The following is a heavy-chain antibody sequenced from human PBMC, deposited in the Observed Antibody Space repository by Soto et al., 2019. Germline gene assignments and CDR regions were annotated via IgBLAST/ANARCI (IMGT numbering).Heavy chain of an antibody. CDR3: ARARSGSYGN. J-gene: IGHJ4*02. CDR1: GGSFSGYY. D-gene: IGHD1-26*01. V-gene: IGHV4-34*01. CDR2: INHSGST. Sequence: QVQLQQWGAGLLKPSETLSLTCAVYGGSFSGYYWSWIRQPPGKGLEWIGEINHSGSTNYNPSLKSRVTISVDTSKNQFSLKLSSVTAADTAVYYCARARSGSYGNWGQGTLVTVSS.